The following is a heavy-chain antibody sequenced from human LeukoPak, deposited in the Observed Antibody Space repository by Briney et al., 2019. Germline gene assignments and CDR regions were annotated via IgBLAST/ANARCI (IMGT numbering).Heavy chain of an antibody. J-gene: IGHJ4*02. D-gene: IGHD3-22*01. CDR1: GFTFRNYI. CDR2: ISSNSSHL. V-gene: IGHV3-21*06. CDR3: ARGGYYDSSGYDY. Sequence: GGSLRLSCAASGFTFRNYIMNWVRQAPGKGLEWVSSISSNSSHLYYADSVKGRFTISRDDAGSSLYLQMKSLRAEDTAVYYCARGGYYDSSGYDYWGQGSLVSVSS.